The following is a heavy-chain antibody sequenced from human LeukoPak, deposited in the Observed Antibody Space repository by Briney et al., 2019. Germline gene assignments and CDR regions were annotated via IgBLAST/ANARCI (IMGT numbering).Heavy chain of an antibody. CDR1: GFTFSSYG. D-gene: IGHD3-22*01. CDR2: ISYDGSNK. J-gene: IGHJ4*02. V-gene: IGHV3-30*18. CDR3: AKGYYYDSSGLNY. Sequence: PGGSLRLSCAASGFTFSSYGMHWVRQAPGKGLEWVAVISYDGSNKYYADSVKGRFTISRDNSKNTLYLQMNSLRAEDTAVYYCAKGYYYDSSGLNYWGQGTLVTVSS.